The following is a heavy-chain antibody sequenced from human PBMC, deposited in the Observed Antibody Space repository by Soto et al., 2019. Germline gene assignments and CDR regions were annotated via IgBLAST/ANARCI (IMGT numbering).Heavy chain of an antibody. D-gene: IGHD3-22*01. CDR1: GGSFSGYY. CDR3: ASSALDSSGYYIVG. CDR2: INHSGST. V-gene: IGHV4-34*01. Sequence: QVQLQQWGAGLLKPSETLSLTCAVYGGSFSGYYWSWIRQPPGKGLEWIGEINHSGSTNYNPSLKRRVTISVDTSKNQFSLKLSSVTAADTAVYYCASSALDSSGYYIVGWGQGTLVTVSS. J-gene: IGHJ4*02.